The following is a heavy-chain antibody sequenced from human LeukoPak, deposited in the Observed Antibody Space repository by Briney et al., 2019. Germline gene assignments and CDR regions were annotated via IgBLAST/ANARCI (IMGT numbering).Heavy chain of an antibody. CDR2: IYTSGST. J-gene: IGHJ4*02. CDR1: GGSISSGSYY. D-gene: IGHD1-26*01. CDR3: ARGSTAGAMGHY. Sequence: SETLSLTCTVSGGSISSGSYYWNWIRQPAGKGLGWIGRIYTSGSTNSNPSFQSRVTISVDTSKNQFSLDLRSVTAADTAVYYCARGSTAGAMGHYWGQGTLVSVSS. V-gene: IGHV4-61*02.